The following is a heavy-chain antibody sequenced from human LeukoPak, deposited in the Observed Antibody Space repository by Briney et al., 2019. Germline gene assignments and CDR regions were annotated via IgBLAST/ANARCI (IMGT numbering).Heavy chain of an antibody. V-gene: IGHV4-59*08. CDR1: GGSISSYY. CDR2: IYYSGST. J-gene: IGHJ3*02. Sequence: SETLSLTCTVSGGSISSYYWSWIRQPPGKGLEWIGHIYYSGSTNYNPSLKSRVTISVDTSKNQFSLKLSSVTAADTAVYYCARLKIVVVPAAISAFDIWGQGTMVTVSS. D-gene: IGHD2-2*02. CDR3: ARLKIVVVPAAISAFDI.